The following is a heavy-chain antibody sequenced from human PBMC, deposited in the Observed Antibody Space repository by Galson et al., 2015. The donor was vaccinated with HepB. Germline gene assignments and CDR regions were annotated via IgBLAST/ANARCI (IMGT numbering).Heavy chain of an antibody. CDR1: GGSFSGYY. V-gene: IGHV4-34*01. D-gene: IGHD3-16*02. J-gene: IGHJ5*02. Sequence: ETLSLTCAVYGGSFSGYYWSWIRQPPGKGLEWIGEINHSGSTNYNPSLKSRVTISVDTSKNQFSLKLSSVTAADTAVYYCARSPNYDYIWGSYRSVHWFDPWGQGTLVT. CDR2: INHSGST. CDR3: ARSPNYDYIWGSYRSVHWFDP.